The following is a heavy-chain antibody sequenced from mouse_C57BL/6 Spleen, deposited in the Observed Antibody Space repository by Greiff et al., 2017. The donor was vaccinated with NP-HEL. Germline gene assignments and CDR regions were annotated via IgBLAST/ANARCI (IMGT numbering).Heavy chain of an antibody. D-gene: IGHD1-1*01. CDR2: IDPEDGDT. J-gene: IGHJ4*01. V-gene: IGHV14-1*01. CDR1: GFNIKDYY. Sequence: EVQLQQSGAELVRPGASVKLSCTASGFNIKDYYMHWVKQRPEQGLEWIGRIDPEDGDTEYAPKFQGKATMTADTSSNTAYLQLSSLTSEDTADYYCTTTVSYYYAMDYWGQGTSVTVSS. CDR3: TTTVSYYYAMDY.